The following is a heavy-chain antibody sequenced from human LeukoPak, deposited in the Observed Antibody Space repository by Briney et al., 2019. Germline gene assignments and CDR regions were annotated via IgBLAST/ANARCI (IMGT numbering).Heavy chain of an antibody. Sequence: GGSLRLSCAASGFTFSSSAMHWVRQAPGKGLEWVAVIWYDGSNKYYVDSVKGRFTISRDDSKNTLYLEMNRLRAEDTALYYCAKDGSAYTGSYIDYWGQGTLVTVSS. CDR1: GFTFSSSA. J-gene: IGHJ4*02. V-gene: IGHV3-33*06. D-gene: IGHD1-26*01. CDR3: AKDGSAYTGSYIDY. CDR2: IWYDGSNK.